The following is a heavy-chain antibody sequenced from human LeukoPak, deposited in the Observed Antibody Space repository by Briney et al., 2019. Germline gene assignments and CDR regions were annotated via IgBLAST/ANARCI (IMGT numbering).Heavy chain of an antibody. V-gene: IGHV4-39*01. CDR2: IYYSGST. Sequence: SETLSLTCTVSGGSISSSSYYWGWIRQPPGKGLEWIGNIYYSGSTNYNPSLKSRVTISIDPSNNQFSLKLSSVTAADTAVYFCASPTIFGVVPAGPWGQGASVIVSS. CDR3: ASPTIFGVVPAGP. CDR1: GGSISSSSYY. J-gene: IGHJ5*02. D-gene: IGHD3-3*01.